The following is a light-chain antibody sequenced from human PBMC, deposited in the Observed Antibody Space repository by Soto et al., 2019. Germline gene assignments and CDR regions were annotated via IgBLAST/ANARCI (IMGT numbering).Light chain of an antibody. CDR1: SSDVGGYNY. V-gene: IGLV2-14*01. Sequence: QSVLTQPASVSGSPGQSITISCTGTSSDVGGYNYVSWYQQHPGKAPKLMIYDVSNRPSGVSNRFSGSKSRNTASLTISGLQAEDEADYYCSSYTSSSTPYVFGTGTKLTVL. J-gene: IGLJ1*01. CDR2: DVS. CDR3: SSYTSSSTPYV.